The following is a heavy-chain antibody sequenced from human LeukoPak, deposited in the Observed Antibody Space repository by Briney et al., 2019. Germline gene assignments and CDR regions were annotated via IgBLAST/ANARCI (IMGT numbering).Heavy chain of an antibody. V-gene: IGHV3-23*01. Sequence: GGSLRLSCAASGFTFSDYAMNWLRQAPGKGLEWVSQISGNGRKSYYADSVKGRFTISRDNPRNTLYVQMNSLRVEDTAVYYCAINLRGGYNYGHGDFWGEGTRVTVSS. CDR2: ISGNGRKS. J-gene: IGHJ4*02. CDR1: GFTFSDYA. D-gene: IGHD5-18*01. CDR3: AINLRGGYNYGHGDF.